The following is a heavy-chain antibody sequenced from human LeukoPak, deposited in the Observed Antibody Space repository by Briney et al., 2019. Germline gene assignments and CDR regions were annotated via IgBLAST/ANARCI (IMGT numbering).Heavy chain of an antibody. V-gene: IGHV3-23*01. D-gene: IGHD6-13*01. CDR2: ISGSGGST. CDR1: GFTFSSYW. Sequence: PGGSLRLSCAASGFTFSSYWMHWVRQAPGKGLEWVSAISGSGGSTYYADSVKGRFTISRDNSKNTLYLQMNSLRAEDTAVYYCAKGPGYSSSWYRAEYFQHWGQGTLVTVSS. J-gene: IGHJ1*01. CDR3: AKGPGYSSSWYRAEYFQH.